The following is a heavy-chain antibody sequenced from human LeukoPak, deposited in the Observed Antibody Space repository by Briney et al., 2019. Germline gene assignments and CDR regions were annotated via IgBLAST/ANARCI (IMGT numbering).Heavy chain of an antibody. CDR2: IYPGDSDT. CDR1: GYSFTSYW. Sequence: GGSLKISCKGSGYSFTSYWIGWVRQMPGKGLEWMGIIYPGDSDTRYSPSFQGQVTISADKSISTAYLQWSSLKASDTAMYYCAVNLGYCSSTSCYWDYWGQGTLVTVSS. CDR3: AVNLGYCSSTSCYWDY. J-gene: IGHJ4*02. D-gene: IGHD2-2*01. V-gene: IGHV5-51*01.